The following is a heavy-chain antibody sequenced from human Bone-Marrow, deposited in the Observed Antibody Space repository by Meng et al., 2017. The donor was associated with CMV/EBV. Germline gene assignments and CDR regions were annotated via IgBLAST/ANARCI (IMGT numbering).Heavy chain of an antibody. D-gene: IGHD6-13*01. CDR3: ARNIAAADFDY. J-gene: IGHJ4*02. Sequence: SETLSLTCTVSGYSISSGYYWGWIRQPPGKGLEWIGSIYHSGSTYYNPSLKSRVTISVDTSKNQFSLKLSPVTAADTAVYYCARNIAAADFDYWGQGTLVTVSS. CDR2: IYHSGST. V-gene: IGHV4-38-2*02. CDR1: GYSISSGYY.